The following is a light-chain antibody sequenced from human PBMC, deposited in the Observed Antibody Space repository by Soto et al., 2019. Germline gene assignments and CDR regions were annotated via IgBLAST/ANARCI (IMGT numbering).Light chain of an antibody. J-gene: IGLJ1*01. V-gene: IGLV2-14*01. CDR1: SSDVGGYNY. CDR3: SSYTSSGTLV. Sequence: QSALTQPASVSGSPGQSITISCTGTSSDVGGYNYVSWYQHHPGKAPKLMIYEVSNRPSGVFNRFSGSKSGNTASLTISGLQAEDEADYYCSSYTSSGTLVFGTGTRSPS. CDR2: EVS.